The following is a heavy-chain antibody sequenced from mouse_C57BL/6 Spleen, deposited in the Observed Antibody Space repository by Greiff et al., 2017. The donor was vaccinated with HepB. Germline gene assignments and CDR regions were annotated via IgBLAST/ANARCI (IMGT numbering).Heavy chain of an antibody. Sequence: QVQLKQPGAELVKPGASVKLSCKASGYTFTSYWMQWVKQRPGQGLEWIGEIDPSDSYTNYNQKFKGKATLTVDTSSSTAYMQLSSLTSEDSAVYYCARSGNYGAMDYWGQGTSVTVSS. CDR3: ARSGNYGAMDY. D-gene: IGHD2-1*01. V-gene: IGHV1-50*01. J-gene: IGHJ4*01. CDR2: IDPSDSYT. CDR1: GYTFTSYW.